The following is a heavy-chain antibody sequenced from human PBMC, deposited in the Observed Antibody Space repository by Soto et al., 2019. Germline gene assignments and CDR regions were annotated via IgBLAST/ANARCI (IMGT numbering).Heavy chain of an antibody. CDR1: GGTFRGYY. J-gene: IGHJ3*01. Sequence: QVQLQQWGAGLLKPSETLSLTCAVYGGTFRGYYWSWVRQPPGKGLEWIGEINHSGSTDYNSSLKSRVTISIDTSKSQFSLNLSSVTAADTAVYYCARGRTYYDFWSGHYIVTNDAFDFWGQGTMVTVSS. CDR3: ARGRTYYDFWSGHYIVTNDAFDF. V-gene: IGHV4-34*01. D-gene: IGHD3-3*01. CDR2: INHSGST.